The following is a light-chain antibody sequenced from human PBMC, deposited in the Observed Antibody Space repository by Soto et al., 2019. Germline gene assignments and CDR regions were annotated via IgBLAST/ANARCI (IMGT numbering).Light chain of an antibody. CDR2: GAS. Sequence: DIFITHSPFPLTVSQAQRATLSCRASQFVSSNLAWYQQKPGQAPRLLIYGASTRATGIPARFSGSGSGTEFTLTISNLQSEDFAVYFCQQYHNWPPITSGQGTRLEIK. V-gene: IGKV3D-15*01. J-gene: IGKJ5*01. CDR1: QFVSSN. CDR3: QQYHNWPPIT.